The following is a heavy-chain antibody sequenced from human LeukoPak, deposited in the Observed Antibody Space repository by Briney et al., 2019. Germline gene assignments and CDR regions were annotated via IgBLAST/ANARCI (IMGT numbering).Heavy chain of an antibody. CDR1: GGSLSNYY. CDR3: GRTGIGSSYYYGMDV. CDR2: VYTSGST. Sequence: SETLSLTCTLSGGSLSNYYWSWIRQPAGKGLEWIGRVYTSGSTNYNPSLKSRVTMSVDTSKNQFSLKLNSVTAADTAVYYCGRTGIGSSYYYGMDVWGQGTTVTVSS. V-gene: IGHV4-4*07. D-gene: IGHD6-6*01. J-gene: IGHJ6*02.